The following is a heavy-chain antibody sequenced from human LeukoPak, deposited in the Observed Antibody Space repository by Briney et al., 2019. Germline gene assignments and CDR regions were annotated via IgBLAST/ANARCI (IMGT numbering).Heavy chain of an antibody. CDR2: VDPEDGET. Sequence: GASVKVXCKAFGYTFTDYYIHWVKEAPGKGLEWMGRVDPEDGETTYAEKFQGRVTITADTSTDTAYMELNNLRSEDTAVYYCATMTTFDPWGQGTLVTVSP. J-gene: IGHJ5*02. CDR1: GYTFTDYY. D-gene: IGHD4-11*01. CDR3: ATMTTFDP. V-gene: IGHV1-69-2*01.